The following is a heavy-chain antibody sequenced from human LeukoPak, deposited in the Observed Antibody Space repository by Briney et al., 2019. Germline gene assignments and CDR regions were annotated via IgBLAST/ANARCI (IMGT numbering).Heavy chain of an antibody. CDR2: IRYDGSNK. CDR1: GFTFSSYG. Sequence: PGGSLRLSCAASGFTFSSYGMHWVRQAPGKGLEGGAFIRYDGSNKYYADSVKGRFTISRDNSKNTLYLQMNSLRAEDTAVYYCAKEEDIVVVPAALYYFDYWGQGTLVTVSS. D-gene: IGHD2-2*01. CDR3: AKEEDIVVVPAALYYFDY. J-gene: IGHJ4*02. V-gene: IGHV3-30*02.